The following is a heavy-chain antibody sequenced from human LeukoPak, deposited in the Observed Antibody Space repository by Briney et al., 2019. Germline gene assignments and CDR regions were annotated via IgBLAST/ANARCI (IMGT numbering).Heavy chain of an antibody. CDR3: ARGRGDSGWWIPYFFDY. D-gene: IGHD6-19*01. Sequence: PGGSLRLSCAASGFTFSYFWMTWVRQAPGKGLEWVANINEDGSKKYYVDSVKGRFTISRDNAKNSLYLQMNSLRVEATAVYYCARGRGDSGWWIPYFFDYWGQGNLITVSS. V-gene: IGHV3-7*01. CDR1: GFTFSYFW. CDR2: INEDGSKK. J-gene: IGHJ4*02.